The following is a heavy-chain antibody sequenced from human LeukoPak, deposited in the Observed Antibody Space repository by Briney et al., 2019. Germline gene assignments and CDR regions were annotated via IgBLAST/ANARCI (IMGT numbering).Heavy chain of an antibody. V-gene: IGHV3-23*01. Sequence: GGSLRLSCAASGFLFSSYAMNWVRQAPGKGLEWVSAISGSGGSTYYADSVKGRFTISRDSSKNTVYLQMNSLRAEDTAVYYCARSGGGTTKNKYYFDYWGQGILATVSS. J-gene: IGHJ4*02. CDR1: GFLFSSYA. CDR2: ISGSGGST. D-gene: IGHD3-10*01. CDR3: ARSGGGTTKNKYYFDY.